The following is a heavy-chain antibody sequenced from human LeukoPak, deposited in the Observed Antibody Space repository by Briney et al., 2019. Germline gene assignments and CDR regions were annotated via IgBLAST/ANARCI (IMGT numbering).Heavy chain of an antibody. Sequence: PGGSLRLSCAASGFTFPTHGMHWVRQAPGKGLEWVAIILNDGSTQYYADSVKGRFTISRDNAKNSLYLQMNSLRAEDTAVYYCARRSPNYYFDYWGQGTPVTVSS. V-gene: IGHV3-30*03. CDR1: GFTFPTHG. CDR2: ILNDGSTQ. CDR3: ARRSPNYYFDY. J-gene: IGHJ4*02.